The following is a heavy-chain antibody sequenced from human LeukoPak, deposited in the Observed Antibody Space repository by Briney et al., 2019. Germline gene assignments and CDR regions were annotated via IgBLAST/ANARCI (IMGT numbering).Heavy chain of an antibody. CDR3: ATPVKRGYSYGYYVY. D-gene: IGHD5-18*01. CDR1: GGTFSSYA. CDR2: IIPIFGTA. Sequence: SVKVSCKASGGTFSSYAISWVRQAPGQGLEWMGRIIPIFGTANHAQKFQGRVTITTDESTSTAYMELSSLRSEDTAVYYCATPVKRGYSYGYYVYWGQGTLVTVSS. J-gene: IGHJ4*02. V-gene: IGHV1-69*05.